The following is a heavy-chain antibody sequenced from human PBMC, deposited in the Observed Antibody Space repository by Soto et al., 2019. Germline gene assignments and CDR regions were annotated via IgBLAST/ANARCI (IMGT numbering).Heavy chain of an antibody. J-gene: IGHJ6*02. CDR1: GFPFSSYA. CDR2: ISGSGGST. D-gene: IGHD2-2*01. Sequence: GGALRLSCAAFGFPFSSYAMSWVRPAPGKGLEWVSAISGSGGSTYYADSVKGRFTISRDNSKNKLYLQMNSLRAEDTAVYYCAKRRSTTDYGIEVWGQGTTVTVSS. CDR3: AKRRSTTDYGIEV. V-gene: IGHV3-23*01.